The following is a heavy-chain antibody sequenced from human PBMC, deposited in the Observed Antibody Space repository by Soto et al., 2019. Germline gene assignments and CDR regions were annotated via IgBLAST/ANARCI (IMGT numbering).Heavy chain of an antibody. CDR1: GYTFTSYA. V-gene: IGHV1-3*01. J-gene: IGHJ6*03. D-gene: IGHD3-9*01. Sequence: GASVKVSCKASGYTFTSYAMHWVRQAPGQRLEWMGWINAGNGNTKYSQKFQGRVTITRDTSASTAYMELSSLRSEDTAVYYCARVRVGYDILTGYNPRYYYYMDVWGKGTTVTVSS. CDR3: ARVRVGYDILTGYNPRYYYYMDV. CDR2: INAGNGNT.